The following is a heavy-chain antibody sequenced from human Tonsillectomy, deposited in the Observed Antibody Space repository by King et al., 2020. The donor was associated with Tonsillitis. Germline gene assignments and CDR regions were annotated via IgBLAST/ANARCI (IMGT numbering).Heavy chain of an antibody. V-gene: IGHV3-7*03. J-gene: IGHJ5*02. Sequence: VQLVESGGGLVQPGGSLRLSCAASGFTFSSYWMSWVRQAPGKGLEWVANIKQDGSEKYYVDSVKGRFTISRDNAKNSLYLQMKSLRAEDTAVYYCARDEEQWVKLGSWFDPWGQGTLVTVSS. CDR2: IKQDGSEK. CDR1: GFTFSSYW. D-gene: IGHD6-19*01. CDR3: ARDEEQWVKLGSWFDP.